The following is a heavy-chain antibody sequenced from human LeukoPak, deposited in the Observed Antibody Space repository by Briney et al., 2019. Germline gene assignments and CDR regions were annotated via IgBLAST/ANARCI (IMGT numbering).Heavy chain of an antibody. V-gene: IGHV3-9*01. Sequence: GGSLRLSCAASGFTFDHYAMHWVRQAPGKGLEWVSGLNWNSDIMGCADSVKGRFTISRDNAKNSLYLQMNSLTTEDTAFYYCAKDAASGSPWYFDYWGQGSLVTVSS. CDR3: AKDAASGSPWYFDY. D-gene: IGHD1-26*01. CDR2: LNWNSDIM. J-gene: IGHJ4*02. CDR1: GFTFDHYA.